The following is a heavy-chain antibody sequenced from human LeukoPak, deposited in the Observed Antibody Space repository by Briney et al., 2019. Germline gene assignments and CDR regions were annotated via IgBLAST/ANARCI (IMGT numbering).Heavy chain of an antibody. V-gene: IGHV3-7*01. CDR3: AANFDY. J-gene: IGHJ4*02. CDR1: GLSFSKYW. Sequence: GGSQRLSCGASGLSFSKYWMNWVRQAPGKGLEWVANIKQDGSEKYYVDSVKGRFTISRDNAKNSLYLQMNSLRAEDTAVYFCAANFDYWGQGTLVTVSS. D-gene: IGHD1-26*01. CDR2: IKQDGSEK.